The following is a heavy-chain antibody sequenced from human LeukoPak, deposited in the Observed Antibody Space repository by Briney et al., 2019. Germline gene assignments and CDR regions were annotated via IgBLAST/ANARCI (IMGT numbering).Heavy chain of an antibody. Sequence: GASVKVSCKASGGTFSSYTITWVRQAPGQGLEWMGGIIPFFGTVNYAQKFQGRVTFTTDESTSTVYMELTSLRSEDTALYYCATVKFRFQEEGYYMDVWGKRTTVTVSS. CDR1: GGTFSSYT. V-gene: IGHV1-69*05. J-gene: IGHJ6*03. CDR3: ATVKFRFQEEGYYMDV. D-gene: IGHD3-10*01. CDR2: IIPFFGTV.